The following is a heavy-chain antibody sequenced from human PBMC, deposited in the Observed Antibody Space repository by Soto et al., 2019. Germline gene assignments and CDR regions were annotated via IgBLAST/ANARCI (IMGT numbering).Heavy chain of an antibody. D-gene: IGHD5-18*01. CDR1: GGSISIGTDY. J-gene: IGHJ4*02. V-gene: IGHV4-39*01. CDR2: LHYGGNT. Sequence: SETLSLTCTVSGGSISIGTDYWGWIRQAPGKGLEWIGSLHYGGNTYYNPSLKSRVTISVDTSKNQFSLELSSVTAADTAVYYCARHGRGYSYGDLDYWGQGTLVTVSS. CDR3: ARHGRGYSYGDLDY.